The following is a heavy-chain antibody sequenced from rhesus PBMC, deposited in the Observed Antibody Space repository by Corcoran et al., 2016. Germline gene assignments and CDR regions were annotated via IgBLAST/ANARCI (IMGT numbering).Heavy chain of an antibody. D-gene: IGHD3-16*01. CDR3: ARNGPLTMVRFDV. V-gene: IGHV4-73*01. Sequence: QVRLQQWGEGLVKPSETLSLTCAVYGGSISGYSYWSWIRQPPGKELEWIGYIYGTGASTNYNPPLKSRVTISKDTSKNQFSLKLSSVSAADTAVYYCARNGPLTMVRFDVWGPGVLVTVSS. J-gene: IGHJ5-1*01. CDR2: IYGTGAST. CDR1: GGSISGYSY.